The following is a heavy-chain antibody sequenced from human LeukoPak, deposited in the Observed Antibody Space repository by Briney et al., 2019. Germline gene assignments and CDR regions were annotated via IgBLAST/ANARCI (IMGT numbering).Heavy chain of an antibody. CDR2: IYTSGST. J-gene: IGHJ3*02. CDR1: GGSISSGSYY. Sequence: TSETLSLTCTVSGGSISSGSYYWSWIRQPAGKGLEWIGRIYTSGSTNYNPSLKSRVTISVDTSKNQFSLKLSSVTAADTAVYYCARDTLSTTGHDAFDIWGQGTMVTVSS. D-gene: IGHD1-1*01. V-gene: IGHV4-61*02. CDR3: ARDTLSTTGHDAFDI.